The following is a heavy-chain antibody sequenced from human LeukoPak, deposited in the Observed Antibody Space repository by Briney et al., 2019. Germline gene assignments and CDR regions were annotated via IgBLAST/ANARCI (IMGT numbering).Heavy chain of an antibody. CDR1: GFTFSSYG. Sequence: PGGSLRLSCAASGFTFSSYGMHWVRQAPGKGLEWLAVIWYDGSNKYYADSVKGRFTISRDNSKNTLYLQMNSLSAEDTAVYYCAREDDSCDYWGQGTLVTVSS. CDR2: IWYDGSNK. D-gene: IGHD3-22*01. J-gene: IGHJ4*02. CDR3: AREDDSCDY. V-gene: IGHV3-33*01.